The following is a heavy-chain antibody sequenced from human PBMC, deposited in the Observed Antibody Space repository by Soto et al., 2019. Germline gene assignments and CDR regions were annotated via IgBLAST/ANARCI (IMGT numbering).Heavy chain of an antibody. J-gene: IGHJ4*02. Sequence: QVQLQQWGAGLLKPSETLSLTCAVYGGSFSGYYWSWIRQPPGKGLEWIGEINHSGSTNYNPSLKSRVTISVDTSKNQFSLKLSSVTAADTAVYYCARSQRWLVPPYYFDYWGQGTLVTVSS. CDR1: GGSFSGYY. V-gene: IGHV4-34*01. D-gene: IGHD6-19*01. CDR3: ARSQRWLVPPYYFDY. CDR2: INHSGST.